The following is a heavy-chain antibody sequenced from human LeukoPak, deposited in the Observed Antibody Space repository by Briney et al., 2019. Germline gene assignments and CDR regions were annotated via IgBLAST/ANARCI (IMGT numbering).Heavy chain of an antibody. J-gene: IGHJ6*02. CDR1: GFTVSRNY. V-gene: IGHV3-7*01. Sequence: GGSLRLSRAASGFTVSRNYMSWVRQAPGKGLEWVANIKRDGSEKYYVDSVKGRFTISRDNAKNSLYLQMNSLRAEDTAVYYCARVPQNYDFWSGTPPAYYYYGMDVWGQGTTVTVSS. D-gene: IGHD3-3*01. CDR2: IKRDGSEK. CDR3: ARVPQNYDFWSGTPPAYYYYGMDV.